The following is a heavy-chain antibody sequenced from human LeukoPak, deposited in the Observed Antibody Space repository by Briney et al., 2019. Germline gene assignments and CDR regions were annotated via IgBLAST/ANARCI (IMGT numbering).Heavy chain of an antibody. D-gene: IGHD3-10*01. V-gene: IGHV3-11*01. Sequence: PGGSLRLSCAVSGFTIRYYYMSWIRQAPGKGLEWVAYISHDDETIYYADSVKGRFTVSRDNAKDSLFLQMNGLRVEDTAVYFCARATPGTPQFWGQGVLVTVSA. CDR1: GFTIRYYY. CDR2: ISHDDETI. J-gene: IGHJ4*02. CDR3: ARATPGTPQF.